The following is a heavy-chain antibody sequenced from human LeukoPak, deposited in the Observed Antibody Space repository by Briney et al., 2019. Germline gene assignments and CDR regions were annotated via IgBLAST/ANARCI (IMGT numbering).Heavy chain of an antibody. J-gene: IGHJ6*03. CDR3: ARDFKQDYYYYMDV. CDR2: IYYSGST. Sequence: RASETLSLTCTVSGGSISSSSYYWGWIRQPPGKGLEWIGSIYYSGSTYYNPSLKSRVTISVDTSKNQFSLKLSSVTAADTAVYYCARDFKQDYYYYMDVWGKGTTVTVSS. CDR1: GGSISSSSYY. V-gene: IGHV4-39*07.